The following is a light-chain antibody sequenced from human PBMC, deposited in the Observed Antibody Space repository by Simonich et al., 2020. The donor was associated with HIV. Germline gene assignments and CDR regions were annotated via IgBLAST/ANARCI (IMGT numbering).Light chain of an antibody. Sequence: DIQMTQSPSTLSASVGDRVTITCRASQNIRSWLAWYQQKTGKAPKLLIYQASGLESGVPSRFSCSGSGTDFTFTISSLQPEDIATYYCQQHDNLPSFTFGPGTKVDIK. CDR3: QQHDNLPSFT. V-gene: IGKV1-5*03. J-gene: IGKJ3*01. CDR1: QNIRSW. CDR2: QAS.